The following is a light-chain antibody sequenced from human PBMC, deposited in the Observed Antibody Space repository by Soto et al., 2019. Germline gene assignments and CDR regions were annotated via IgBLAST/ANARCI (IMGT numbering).Light chain of an antibody. V-gene: IGKV1-39*01. J-gene: IGKJ1*01. CDR3: QQSYSTPWT. CDR2: AAS. Sequence: DIQMTQSPSSLSASVGDRVTITCRASQSISSYLNWDQQKPGKAAKLLIYAASSWQSRVPSRFSGSESETDVTLTISSLQPEDFATYYCQQSYSTPWTFGRGTKVEIK. CDR1: QSISSY.